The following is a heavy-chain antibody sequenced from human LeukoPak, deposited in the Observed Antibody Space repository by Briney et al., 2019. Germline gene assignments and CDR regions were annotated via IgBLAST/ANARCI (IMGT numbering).Heavy chain of an antibody. Sequence: SETLSLTCTVSSGSISSYYWSWVRQPAGKGLEWIGRIYNSGNTNYNPSLKSRVTMSVDTSKNRFSLKLTCVTAADTALYYCARDRSAAYYRDYFDYWGQGILVTVSS. D-gene: IGHD3-22*01. V-gene: IGHV4-4*07. J-gene: IGHJ4*02. CDR1: SGSISSYY. CDR3: ARDRSAAYYRDYFDY. CDR2: IYNSGNT.